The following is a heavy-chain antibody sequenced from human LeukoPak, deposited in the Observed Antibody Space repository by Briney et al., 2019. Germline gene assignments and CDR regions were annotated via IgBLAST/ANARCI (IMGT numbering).Heavy chain of an antibody. V-gene: IGHV3-48*03. CDR2: IGNSGSTI. J-gene: IGHJ6*04. Sequence: PGGSLRLSCEASGFTFSTYEMNWVRQTPGKGLGWVSCIGNSGSTIYYADSVKGRFTISRDNAKNSLYLHINSLRAEDTAVYYCAELGITMIGGVWGKGTTVTISS. D-gene: IGHD3-10*02. CDR1: GFTFSTYE. CDR3: AELGITMIGGV.